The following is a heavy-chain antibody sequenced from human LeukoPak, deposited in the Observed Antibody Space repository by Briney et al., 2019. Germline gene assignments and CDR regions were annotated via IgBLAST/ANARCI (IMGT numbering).Heavy chain of an antibody. Sequence: PSETLSLTCAVSGYSISSGYYWGGIRQPPGKGLEWIGSIYHSGSTYYNPSLKSRVTISVDTSKNQFSLKLSSVTAADTAVYYCARQGIAVAGTKVFDYWGQGTLVTVSS. D-gene: IGHD6-19*01. V-gene: IGHV4-38-2*01. CDR3: ARQGIAVAGTKVFDY. J-gene: IGHJ4*02. CDR1: GYSISSGYY. CDR2: IYHSGST.